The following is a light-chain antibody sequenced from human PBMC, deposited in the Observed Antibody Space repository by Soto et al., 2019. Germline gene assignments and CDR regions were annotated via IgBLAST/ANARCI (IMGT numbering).Light chain of an antibody. CDR3: QQSYSSPTWT. Sequence: DIQMTQSPSSLSASVGDRVTITCRASQNIGNYLHWYQQKPGKPPKVLIYAVSNLQTGGPSIFSGSASGTDFTLTISSLQPEDFATFYCQQSYSSPTWTFGQGTKVEFK. V-gene: IGKV1-39*01. CDR2: AVS. CDR1: QNIGNY. J-gene: IGKJ1*01.